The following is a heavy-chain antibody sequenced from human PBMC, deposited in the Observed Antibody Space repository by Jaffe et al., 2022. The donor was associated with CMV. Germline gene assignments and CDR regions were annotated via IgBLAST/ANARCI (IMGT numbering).Heavy chain of an antibody. CDR1: GFTFSSYA. CDR2: ISGSGGST. CDR3: AKDRGAAAGTFEVGDY. Sequence: EVQLVESGGGLVQPGGSLRLSCAASGFTFSSYAMSWVRQAPGKGLEWVSAISGSGGSTYYADSVKGRFTISRDNSKNTLYLQMNSLRAEDTAVYYCAKDRGAAAGTFEVGDYWGQGTLVTVSS. J-gene: IGHJ4*02. D-gene: IGHD6-13*01. V-gene: IGHV3-23*04.